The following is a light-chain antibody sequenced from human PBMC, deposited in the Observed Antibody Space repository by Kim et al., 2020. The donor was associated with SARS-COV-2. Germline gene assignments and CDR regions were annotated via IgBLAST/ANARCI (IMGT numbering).Light chain of an antibody. CDR1: NSDVGGYKS. Sequence: GQSITISCTGRNSDVGGYKSVSWYQQNPGKAPKLIIFDVGDRPSGVSDRFSASKSGNTASLTISGLQAEDEADYYCSSYTSSTTRVFGGGTQLTVL. CDR2: DVG. CDR3: SSYTSSTTRV. J-gene: IGLJ3*02. V-gene: IGLV2-14*04.